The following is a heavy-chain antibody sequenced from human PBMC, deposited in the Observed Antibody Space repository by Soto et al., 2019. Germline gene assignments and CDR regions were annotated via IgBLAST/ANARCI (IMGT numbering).Heavy chain of an antibody. D-gene: IGHD3-22*01. CDR2: IYWKDEK. CDR1: GFSVKTSGVG. CDR3: ARIRGYYDSSGYYPIDY. J-gene: IGHJ4*02. Sequence: PTLVNPTQTLTLTCTCSGFSVKTSGVGVGWIRQPPGKTLEWLALIYWKDEKRYNPGLKSRLTITKDTSKNQVVLTMTDLDPVDTATYYCARIRGYYDSSGYYPIDYWGQGTLVTVSS. V-gene: IGHV2-5*01.